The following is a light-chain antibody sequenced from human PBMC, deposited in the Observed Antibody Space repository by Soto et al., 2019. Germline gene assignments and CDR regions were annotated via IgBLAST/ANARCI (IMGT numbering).Light chain of an antibody. CDR2: DVS. V-gene: IGLV2-14*01. CDR1: SSDVGGYNY. J-gene: IGLJ1*01. Sequence: QSVLTQPASVSGSPGQSITISCTGTSSDVGGYNYVSWYQQHPGKAPKLMNYDVSNRPSGVSNRFSGSKSGNTAPLTFSGLQAEDEADYYCSSYTSSSTEVFGTGTKVTVL. CDR3: SSYTSSSTEV.